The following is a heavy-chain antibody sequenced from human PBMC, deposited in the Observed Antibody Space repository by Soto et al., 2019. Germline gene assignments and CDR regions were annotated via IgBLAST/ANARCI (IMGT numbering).Heavy chain of an antibody. J-gene: IGHJ4*02. CDR2: IWYDGSNK. V-gene: IGHV3-33*01. Sequence: QVQLVESGGGVVQPGRSLRLSCAASGFTFSSYGMHWVRQAPGKGLQWVAVIWYDGSNKYYADSVKGRFTISRDNSKNTLYLQMNILRAEDTAVYYCARDQGRGYNYGFDYWGQGTLVTVSS. D-gene: IGHD5-18*01. CDR1: GFTFSSYG. CDR3: ARDQGRGYNYGFDY.